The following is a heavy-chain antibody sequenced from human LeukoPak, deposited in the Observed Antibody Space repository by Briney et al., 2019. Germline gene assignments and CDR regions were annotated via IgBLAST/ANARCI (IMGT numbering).Heavy chain of an antibody. V-gene: IGHV4-38-2*01. Sequence: PSKTLSLTCAVSGYSISTGYYWGWIRQPPGKGLEWIGTIYHSGSTYYNPSLKSRVTISVDTSKNQFSLKLSSVTAADTAVYYCARVYYDSSGQYYFDYWGQGTLVTVSS. CDR2: IYHSGST. D-gene: IGHD3-22*01. CDR1: GYSISTGYY. CDR3: ARVYYDSSGQYYFDY. J-gene: IGHJ4*02.